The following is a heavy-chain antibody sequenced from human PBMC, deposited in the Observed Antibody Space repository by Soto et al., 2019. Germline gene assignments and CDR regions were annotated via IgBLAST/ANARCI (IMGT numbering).Heavy chain of an antibody. D-gene: IGHD1-1*01. CDR1: GFSLSTDAVG. J-gene: IGHJ4*02. CDR3: ACRPEHHPILGFYY. Sequence: SGPTLVNPTQTLTLTCTFSGFSLSTDAVGVGWIRQPPGKALEWLALIYWNDDKRYSPSLKSRLTITKDTSKNQVVLTMTSMDPVDTATYYCACRPEHHPILGFYYWGQGTLVTVSS. V-gene: IGHV2-5*01. CDR2: IYWNDDK.